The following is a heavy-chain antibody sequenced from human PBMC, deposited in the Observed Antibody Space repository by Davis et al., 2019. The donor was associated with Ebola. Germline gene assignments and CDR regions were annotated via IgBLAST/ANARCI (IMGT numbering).Heavy chain of an antibody. V-gene: IGHV6-1*01. Sequence: PSETLSLTCAISGDSVSTAGWNWIRQSPSRGLEWLGRTYYNSKWYIDYAMSVKGRITINPDTSKNHFSLQLSSVTPEDTAVYYCARGWLRSKFDYWGQGTLVTVSS. D-gene: IGHD5-12*01. CDR2: TYYNSKWYI. CDR1: GDSVSTAG. CDR3: ARGWLRSKFDY. J-gene: IGHJ4*02.